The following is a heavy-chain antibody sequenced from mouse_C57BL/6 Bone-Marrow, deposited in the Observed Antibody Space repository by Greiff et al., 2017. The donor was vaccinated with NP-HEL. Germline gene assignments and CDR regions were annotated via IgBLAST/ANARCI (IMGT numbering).Heavy chain of an antibody. V-gene: IGHV1-81*01. D-gene: IGHD2-14*01. J-gene: IGHJ3*01. CDR2: IYPRSGNT. CDR3: ARRGVLTWFAY. CDR1: GYTFTSYG. Sequence: QVQLQQSGAELARPGASVKLSCKASGYTFTSYGISWVKQRTGQGLEWIGEIYPRSGNTYYNEKFKGKATLTADKSSSTAYMELRSLTSEDSAVDFCARRGVLTWFAYWGQGTLVTVSA.